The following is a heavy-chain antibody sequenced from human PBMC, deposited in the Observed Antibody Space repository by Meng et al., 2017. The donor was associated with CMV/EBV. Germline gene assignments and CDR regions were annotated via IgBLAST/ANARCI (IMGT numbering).Heavy chain of an antibody. D-gene: IGHD2-8*01. J-gene: IGHJ4*02. V-gene: IGHV1-69*10. CDR1: GYTFTSYG. Sequence: SVKVSCKASGYTFTSYGISWVRQAPGQGLEWMGGIIPILGIANYAQKFQGRVTITADKSTSTAYVELSSLRSEDTAVYYCAAFRWAKGVPFFWDYWGQGTLVTVSS. CDR2: IIPILGIA. CDR3: AAFRWAKGVPFFWDY.